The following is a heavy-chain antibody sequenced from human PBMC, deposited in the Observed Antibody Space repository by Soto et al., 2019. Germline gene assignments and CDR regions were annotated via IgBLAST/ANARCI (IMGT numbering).Heavy chain of an antibody. CDR2: ISYDGSNK. CDR3: AKVREEYSSASYVDY. CDR1: GFTFSSYG. V-gene: IGHV3-30*18. Sequence: GGSLRLSCAASGFTFSSYGMHWVRQAPGKGLEWVAVISYDGSNKYYADSGKGRFTISRDNSKNTRYLQMNSLRAEDAAVYYCAKVREEYSSASYVDYWGQGTLVGVSS. J-gene: IGHJ4*02. D-gene: IGHD6-6*01.